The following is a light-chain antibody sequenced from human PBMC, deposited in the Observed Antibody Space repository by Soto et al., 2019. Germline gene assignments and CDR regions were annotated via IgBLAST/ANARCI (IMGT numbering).Light chain of an antibody. V-gene: IGLV2-11*01. Sequence: QSALTQPRSVSGSPGQSVTISCTGTSSDVGSYNSVSWYQQHPGKAPKLMIYDVSERPSGVPDRFSGSKSGDTASLTISGLQAEVEADYYCCSYAGSYTYVFGTGTKVTVL. CDR1: SSDVGSYNS. J-gene: IGLJ1*01. CDR3: CSYAGSYTYV. CDR2: DVS.